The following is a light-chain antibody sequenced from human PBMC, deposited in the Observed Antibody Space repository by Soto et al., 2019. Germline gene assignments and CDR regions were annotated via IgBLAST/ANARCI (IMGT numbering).Light chain of an antibody. Sequence: EIVLTQSPGTLSLSPGERATLSCRASQSVSSSYLAWYQQKPGQAPRLLIYGASSRATGIPDRFSGSGSGTDFTLTISRLETEDCAVYYCQQYGSSPPGTFGPGTKVDIK. V-gene: IGKV3-20*01. CDR1: QSVSSSY. J-gene: IGKJ3*01. CDR2: GAS. CDR3: QQYGSSPPGT.